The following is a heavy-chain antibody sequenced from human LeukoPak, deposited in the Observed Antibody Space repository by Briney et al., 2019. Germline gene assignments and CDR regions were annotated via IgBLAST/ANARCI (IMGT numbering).Heavy chain of an antibody. CDR3: ASAAAGTHFDY. Sequence: SETLSLTCAVSGGSISSHNWWSWIRQPPGKGLEWIGEINHSGSTNYNPSLKSRVTISVDTSKNQFSLKLSSVTAADTAVYYCASAAAGTHFDYWGQGTLVTVSS. D-gene: IGHD6-13*01. CDR1: GGSISSHNW. CDR2: INHSGST. V-gene: IGHV4-4*02. J-gene: IGHJ4*02.